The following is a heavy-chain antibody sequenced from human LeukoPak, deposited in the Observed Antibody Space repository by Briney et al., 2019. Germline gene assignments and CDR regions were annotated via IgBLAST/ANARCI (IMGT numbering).Heavy chain of an antibody. J-gene: IGHJ4*02. CDR3: AGGYDYTSISIDY. Sequence: SETLSLTCTVSGGSLSSTNHYWSWIRQPPGKGLEWIGVIYYSGSTYYNPSLKSRVTISVDTSKNQFSLKLSSVTAADTAVYYCAGGYDYTSISIDYWGQGTLVTVSS. CDR2: IYYSGST. CDR1: GGSLSSTNHY. D-gene: IGHD4-11*01. V-gene: IGHV4-39*01.